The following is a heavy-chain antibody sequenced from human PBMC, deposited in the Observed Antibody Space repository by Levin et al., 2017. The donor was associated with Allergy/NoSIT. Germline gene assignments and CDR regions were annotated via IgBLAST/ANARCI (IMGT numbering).Heavy chain of an antibody. J-gene: IGHJ4*02. Sequence: GESLKISCAASGFTFSSYWMHWVRQAPGKGLVWVSRINSDGSSTSYADSVKGRFTISRDNAKNTLYLQMNSLRAEDTAVYYCARDLADIVVVPAGPDYWGQGTLVTVSS. V-gene: IGHV3-74*01. CDR2: INSDGSST. D-gene: IGHD2-2*01. CDR3: ARDLADIVVVPAGPDY. CDR1: GFTFSSYW.